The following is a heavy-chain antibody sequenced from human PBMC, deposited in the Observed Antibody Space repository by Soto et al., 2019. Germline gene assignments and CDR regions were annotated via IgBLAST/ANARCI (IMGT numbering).Heavy chain of an antibody. CDR2: INNAGTT. Sequence: GKGLEWVSSINNAGTTFYADSVKGRFTVSRDDSKNTLFLQMNSLRGEDTAVYSCVFFLSGEGIRTLCTLCLLLPGHPSYRSLQFD. V-gene: IGHV3-53*05. J-gene: IGHJ5*02. CDR3: VFFLSGEGIRTLCTLCLLLPGHPSYRSLQFD. D-gene: IGHD2-15*01.